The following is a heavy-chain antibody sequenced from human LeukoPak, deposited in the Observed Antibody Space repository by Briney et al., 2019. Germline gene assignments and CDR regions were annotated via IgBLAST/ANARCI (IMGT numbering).Heavy chain of an antibody. Sequence: QPGGSLRLSCAASGFTFSNFWMSWVRQAPGKGLEWVANIKHDGGEKYFVDSVKGRFTISRDNAKNSLYLQMNSLRAEDTAVYYCARVRNSYGYVDYWGQGTLVTVSS. CDR2: IKHDGGEK. J-gene: IGHJ4*02. V-gene: IGHV3-7*01. CDR3: ARVRNSYGYVDY. CDR1: GFTFSNFW. D-gene: IGHD5-18*01.